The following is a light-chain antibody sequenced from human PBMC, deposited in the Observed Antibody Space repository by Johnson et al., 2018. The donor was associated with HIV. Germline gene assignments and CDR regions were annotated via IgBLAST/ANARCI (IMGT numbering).Light chain of an antibody. CDR2: DNN. Sequence: QSVLTQSPSVSAAPGQKVTISCSGSSSNIGNNYVSWYQQLPGTAPKLLIYDNNKRPSGIPDRISGSKSGTSATLGITGLQTWDEADYYCGTWDSSLSTYVFGTGTKVTVL. V-gene: IGLV1-51*01. CDR3: GTWDSSLSTYV. J-gene: IGLJ1*01. CDR1: SSNIGNNY.